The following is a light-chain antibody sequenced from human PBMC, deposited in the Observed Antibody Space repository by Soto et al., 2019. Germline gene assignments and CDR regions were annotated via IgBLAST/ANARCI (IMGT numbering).Light chain of an antibody. CDR2: SND. CDR1: NSNIGGNT. V-gene: IGLV1-44*01. CDR3: ATWDDSLNAAV. J-gene: IGLJ1*01. Sequence: QSVLTQPPSASGTPGQRVTISCSGSNSNIGGNTVNWYQQLPGAAPKLLIYSNDQRPSGVPDRFSGSKFGTTASLAISGLQSEDEADYHCATWDDSLNAAVFGARTKVTVL.